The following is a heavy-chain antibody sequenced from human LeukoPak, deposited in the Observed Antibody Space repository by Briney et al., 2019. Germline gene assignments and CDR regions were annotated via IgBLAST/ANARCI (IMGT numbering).Heavy chain of an antibody. Sequence: SVKVSCKTSGGIFTSVGISWVRQAPGQGLEWMGRIIPILGIANYAQKLQGRVTMTTDTSTSTAYMELRSLRSDDTAVYYCAREGSGWYGHYFDYWGQGTLVTVSS. J-gene: IGHJ4*02. CDR1: GGIFTSVG. CDR2: IIPILGIA. V-gene: IGHV1-69*04. CDR3: AREGSGWYGHYFDY. D-gene: IGHD6-19*01.